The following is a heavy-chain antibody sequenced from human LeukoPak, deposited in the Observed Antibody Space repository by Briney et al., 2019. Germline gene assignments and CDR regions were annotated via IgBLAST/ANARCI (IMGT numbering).Heavy chain of an antibody. CDR3: ARVWGDYFDY. J-gene: IGHJ4*02. CDR1: GGSISSGGYS. V-gene: IGHV4-30-2*01. CDR2: IYHSGST. D-gene: IGHD3-10*01. Sequence: SQTLSLTCAVSGGSISSGGYSWSWLRQPPGTGLEWIGYIYHSGSTYYNPSLKSRVTISVDRSKNQFSLKLSSVTAADTAVYYCARVWGDYFDYWGQGTLVTVSS.